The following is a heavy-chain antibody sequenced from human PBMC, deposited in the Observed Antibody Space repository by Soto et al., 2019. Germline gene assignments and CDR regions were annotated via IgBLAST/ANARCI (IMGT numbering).Heavy chain of an antibody. V-gene: IGHV4-59*01. D-gene: IGHD3-10*01. CDR1: GDSISGYY. J-gene: IGHJ5*02. Sequence: QVQLQESGPGLVKPSETLSLICTVSGDSISGYYWSWIRQPPGKGLEWIGNIYYSGSTSYNPSLKSRATIPVDTSKNQCSLNLNSVTAADTAVYYCARDLSHAWFRGVFSPWGQGTLVTVSS. CDR2: IYYSGST. CDR3: ARDLSHAWFRGVFSP.